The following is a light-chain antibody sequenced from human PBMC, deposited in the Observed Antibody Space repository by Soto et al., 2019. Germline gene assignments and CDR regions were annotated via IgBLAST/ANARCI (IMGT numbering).Light chain of an antibody. Sequence: DIQITQSPSTLSASVGDGVTITCRASQSISSWLAWYQQKPGXXPXLLIYDASSLESGVPSRFSGSGSGTEFTLTISSLQPDDFATYYCQHYNSYSEAFGQGTKVDIK. CDR3: QHYNSYSEA. J-gene: IGKJ1*01. CDR2: DAS. CDR1: QSISSW. V-gene: IGKV1-5*01.